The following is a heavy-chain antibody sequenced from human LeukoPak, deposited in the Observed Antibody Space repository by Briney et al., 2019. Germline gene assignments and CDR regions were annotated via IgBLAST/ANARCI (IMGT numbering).Heavy chain of an antibody. V-gene: IGHV4-59*08. D-gene: IGHD2-2*01. CDR3: ARMGYCSSTSCFRDYYYYMGV. Sequence: PSETLSLTCTVSCGSISIYYWSCIRQPPGRGVEGMGYFYYSGSTNYNPSLKSRVTISVDTSKNQFSLKLRSVTAADTAVYYCARMGYCSSTSCFRDYYYYMGVWGKGTTVTVSS. J-gene: IGHJ6*03. CDR1: CGSISIYY. CDR2: FYYSGST.